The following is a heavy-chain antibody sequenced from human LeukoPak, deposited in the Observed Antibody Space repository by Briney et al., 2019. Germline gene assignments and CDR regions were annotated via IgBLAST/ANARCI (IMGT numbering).Heavy chain of an antibody. CDR3: ARRHCSGGSCYPHYLDY. V-gene: IGHV3-21*04. CDR2: ISSSSSYI. J-gene: IGHJ4*02. CDR1: GFTFSSYS. Sequence: GGSLRLSCAASGFTFSSYSMNWVRQAPGKGPEWVSSISSSSSYIYYADSVKGRFTISRDNAKNSLYLQMNSLRAEDTAVYYCARRHCSGGSCYPHYLDYWGQGRLVTVSS. D-gene: IGHD2-15*01.